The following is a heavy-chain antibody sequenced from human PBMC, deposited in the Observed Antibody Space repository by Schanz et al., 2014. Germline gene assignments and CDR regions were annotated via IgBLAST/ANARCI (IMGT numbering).Heavy chain of an antibody. J-gene: IGHJ5*01. CDR1: GFTFSSYD. V-gene: IGHV3-30*02. CDR2: LWHDGSKK. D-gene: IGHD3-10*01. CDR3: AKQHIVRGVIYLNWFDS. Sequence: VQLVESGGGWVQPGGSLRLSCVASGFTFSSYDVFWVRQAPGKGLEWVAILWHDGSKKYYADSVRGRFTISRDNSKNTVHLQMNSLRAEDTAVYYCAKQHIVRGVIYLNWFDSWGQGTLVTVSS.